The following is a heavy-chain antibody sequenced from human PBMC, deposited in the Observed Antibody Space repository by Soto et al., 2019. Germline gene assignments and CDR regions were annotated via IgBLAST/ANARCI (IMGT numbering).Heavy chain of an antibody. J-gene: IGHJ5*02. CDR3: ARDNSVQGWFDP. CDR2: ISYDGSNK. Sequence: QVQLVESGGGVVQPGRSLRLSCAASGFTFSSYAMHWVRQAPGKGLEWVAVISYDGSNKYYADSVKGRFTISRDNSKNTLYLQMNSLRAEDTALYYWARDNSVQGWFDPWGKGTLVIFSS. V-gene: IGHV3-30-3*01. CDR1: GFTFSSYA.